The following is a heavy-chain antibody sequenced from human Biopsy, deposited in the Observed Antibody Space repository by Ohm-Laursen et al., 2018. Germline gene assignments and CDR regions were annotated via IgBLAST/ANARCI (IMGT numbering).Heavy chain of an antibody. D-gene: IGHD2-2*01. Sequence: ASVKVSCKAPGGTFSNYGVNWVRQAPGQGLEWLGGNIPILGTGNYAQKFQDRVTVAADTSTSTATMELRSLRSGDTAVYYCARGRRHCSGTCSRWYFDLWGRGTLVTVSS. CDR2: NIPILGTG. CDR1: GGTFSNYG. V-gene: IGHV1-69*06. CDR3: ARGRRHCSGTCSRWYFDL. J-gene: IGHJ2*01.